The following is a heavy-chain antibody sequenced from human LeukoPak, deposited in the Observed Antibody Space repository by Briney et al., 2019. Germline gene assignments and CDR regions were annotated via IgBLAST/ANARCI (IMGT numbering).Heavy chain of an antibody. D-gene: IGHD3-10*01. CDR1: GGSFSGYY. CDR3: ARAPPLKTITMVRGVIIKSDAFDI. CDR2: INHSGST. V-gene: IGHV4-34*01. J-gene: IGHJ3*02. Sequence: SETLSLTCAVYGGSFSGYYWSWTRQPPGKGLEWIGEINHSGSTNYNPSLKSRVTISVDTSKNQFSLKLSSVTAADTAVYYCARAPPLKTITMVRGVIIKSDAFDIWGQGTMVTVSS.